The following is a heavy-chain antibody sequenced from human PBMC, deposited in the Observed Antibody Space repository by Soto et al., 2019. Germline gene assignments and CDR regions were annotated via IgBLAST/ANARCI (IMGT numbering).Heavy chain of an antibody. CDR1: GGSISSSS. CDR2: IYNNGRT. D-gene: IGHD2-2*01. V-gene: IGHV4-59*01. Sequence: SETLSLTCTVSGGSISSSSWSWIRQPPGRGLEWIGYIYNNGRTDYNPSLKSRVTISVDTSKNHFSLKLSSVTPADTAVYYCARARFCSSTTCSSVDYWGQGTLVTVSS. CDR3: ARARFCSSTTCSSVDY. J-gene: IGHJ4*02.